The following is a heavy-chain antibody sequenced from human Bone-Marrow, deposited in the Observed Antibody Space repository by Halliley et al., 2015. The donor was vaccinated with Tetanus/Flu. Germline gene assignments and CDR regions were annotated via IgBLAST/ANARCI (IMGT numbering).Heavy chain of an antibody. J-gene: IGHJ6*02. CDR2: IYQGGRT. V-gene: IGHV4-4*02. Sequence: GEIYQGGRTNYTPSLKGRVPISRDKSKNQFSRKWVSVPAADTAVYYCASARETIGWWDGFDVWGQGTTVTVSS. D-gene: IGHD6-19*01. CDR3: ASARETIGWWDGFDV.